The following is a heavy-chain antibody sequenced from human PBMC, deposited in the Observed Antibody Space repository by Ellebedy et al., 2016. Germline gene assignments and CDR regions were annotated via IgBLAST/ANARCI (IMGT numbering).Heavy chain of an antibody. D-gene: IGHD2-21*01. CDR3: ARGLTNSEAYDI. CDR2: IYHSGTT. CDR1: GGSITSFSSY. V-gene: IGHV4-39*01. J-gene: IGHJ3*02. Sequence: SETLSLTCTVSGGSITSFSSYWGWIRQPSGKGLEWIGRIYHSGTTYYNPSLNGRVTISEDTSKNQIPLELSSVTAADTAVYYCARGLTNSEAYDIWGQGIMVTVSS.